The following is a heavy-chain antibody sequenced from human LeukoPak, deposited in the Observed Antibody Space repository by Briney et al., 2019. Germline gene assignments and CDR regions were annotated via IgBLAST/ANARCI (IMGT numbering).Heavy chain of an antibody. CDR3: ARGGELLNY. CDR1: GGSVSSGDYY. D-gene: IGHD1-7*01. V-gene: IGHV4-61*02. CDR2: IYTSGST. J-gene: IGHJ4*02. Sequence: PSETLSLTCTVSGGSVSSGDYYWTWIRQPAGKGLEWIGRIYTSGSTSYSPPLKSRVTISLDTSKNQFSLRLSSVTAADTAVYYCARGGELLNYLGQGTLVTVSS.